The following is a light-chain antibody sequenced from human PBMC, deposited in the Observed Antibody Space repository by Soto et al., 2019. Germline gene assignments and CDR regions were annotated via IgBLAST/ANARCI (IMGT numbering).Light chain of an antibody. J-gene: IGKJ1*01. CDR2: GAI. CDR1: QNVRRN. Sequence: EIVMTQCPATLSVSPGERVTLSCRASQNVRRNLAWYQQKPGQAPSLLIFGAITRATGIPARFSGSGSGTEFTLTISSLQSEDSAIYYCQQYNVWPPWTFGQGTKVDI. CDR3: QQYNVWPPWT. V-gene: IGKV3-15*01.